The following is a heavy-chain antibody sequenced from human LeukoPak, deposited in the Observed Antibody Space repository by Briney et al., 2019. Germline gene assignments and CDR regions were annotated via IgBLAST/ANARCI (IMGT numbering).Heavy chain of an antibody. CDR3: AKEPIQLWSTYYYYGMDV. CDR2: ISSSSSYI. V-gene: IGHV3-21*04. D-gene: IGHD5-18*01. J-gene: IGHJ6*02. CDR1: GFTFSSYS. Sequence: PGGSLRLSCAASGFTFSSYSMNWVRQAPGKGLEWVSSISSSSSYICYADSVKGRFTISRDNSKNSLYLQMNSLRTEDTALYYCAKEPIQLWSTYYYYGMDVWGQGTTVTVSS.